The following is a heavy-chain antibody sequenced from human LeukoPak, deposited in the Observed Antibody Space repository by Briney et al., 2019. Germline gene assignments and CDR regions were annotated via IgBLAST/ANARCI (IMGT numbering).Heavy chain of an antibody. CDR2: ISSSSSYI. J-gene: IGHJ4*02. D-gene: IGHD6-13*01. V-gene: IGHV3-21*01. Sequence: SGGSLRLSCAASGFTFSSYSMNWVRQAPGKGLEWVSSISSSSSYIYYADSVKGRFTISRDNAKSSLYLQMNSLRAEDTAVYYCARDSGIAAAGTYYDYWGQGTLVTVSS. CDR3: ARDSGIAAAGTYYDY. CDR1: GFTFSSYS.